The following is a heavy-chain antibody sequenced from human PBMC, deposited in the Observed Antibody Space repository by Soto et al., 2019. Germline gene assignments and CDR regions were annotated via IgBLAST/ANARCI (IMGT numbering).Heavy chain of an antibody. CDR1: GGSISSGGYY. CDR2: IYYSGST. J-gene: IGHJ4*02. CDR3: ATSGYSYGPNPLLY. Sequence: QVQLQESGPGLVKPSQTLSLTCTVSGGSISSGGYYWSWIRQHPGKGLEWIGYIYYSGSTYYNPSLNSRVTMSVDGSKNPFSLTLSSVPAADTAVYYCATSGYSYGPNPLLYWGEGTLVTVSS. D-gene: IGHD5-18*01. V-gene: IGHV4-31*03.